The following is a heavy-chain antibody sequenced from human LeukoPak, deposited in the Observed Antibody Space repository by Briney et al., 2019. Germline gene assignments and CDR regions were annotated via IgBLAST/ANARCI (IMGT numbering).Heavy chain of an antibody. J-gene: IGHJ4*02. CDR1: GFTFSNHC. D-gene: IGHD6-6*01. V-gene: IGHV3-74*03. CDR2: ISSDGSST. Sequence: PGGSLRLSCAASGFTFSNHCMHWVRQTPGKGLVWVSRISSDGSSTTYADSVKGRFTISRDNAKNTLYLQMNNLRAEDTAMYYCARDQRVTVRPDLDYWGQGTLVIVSS. CDR3: ARDQRVTVRPDLDY.